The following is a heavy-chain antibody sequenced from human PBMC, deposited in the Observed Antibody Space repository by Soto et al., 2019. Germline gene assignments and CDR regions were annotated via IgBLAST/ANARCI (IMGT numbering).Heavy chain of an antibody. CDR2: IYYSGST. Sequence: SETLSLTCTVSGGSISSYYWSWIRQPPGKGLEWIGYIYYSGSTNYNPSLKSRVTISVDTSKNQVYLKLSSVTAADTAVYYCARSELGGHWFDPWGQGTLVTVSS. V-gene: IGHV4-59*01. CDR3: ARSELGGHWFDP. J-gene: IGHJ5*02. CDR1: GGSISSYY. D-gene: IGHD3-16*01.